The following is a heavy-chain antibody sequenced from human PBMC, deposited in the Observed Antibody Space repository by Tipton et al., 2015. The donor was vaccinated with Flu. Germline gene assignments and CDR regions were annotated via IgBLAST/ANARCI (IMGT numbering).Heavy chain of an antibody. V-gene: IGHV3-11*01. J-gene: IGHJ6*02. D-gene: IGHD3-10*01. CDR1: RFSFSDYY. Sequence: AVSRFSFSDYYMTWIRQAPGKGLECVSYISSTGSDMYYADSVKGRFTISRDNAKNSLYLQLKSLRAEDTAVYYCARVRGRYYYMDIWGQGTTVIVSS. CDR2: ISSTGSDM. CDR3: ARVRGRYYYMDI.